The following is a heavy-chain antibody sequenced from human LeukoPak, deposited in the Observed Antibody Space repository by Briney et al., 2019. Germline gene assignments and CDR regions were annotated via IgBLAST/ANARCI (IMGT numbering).Heavy chain of an antibody. V-gene: IGHV1-2*06. Sequence: ASVKVSCKASGYTFTDYYMHWVRQAPGQGLEWMGRINPNSGGTNYAQKFQGRVTMTRDTSISTAYMELSRLRSDDTAVYYCAGDIRLDGRYYYYYMDVWGKGTTVTVSS. J-gene: IGHJ6*03. CDR1: GYTFTDYY. D-gene: IGHD6-19*01. CDR3: AGDIRLDGRYYYYYMDV. CDR2: INPNSGGT.